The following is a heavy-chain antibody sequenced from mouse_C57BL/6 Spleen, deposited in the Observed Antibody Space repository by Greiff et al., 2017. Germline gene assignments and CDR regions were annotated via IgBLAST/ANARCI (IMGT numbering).Heavy chain of an antibody. CDR1: GFNIKDDY. D-gene: IGHD2-5*01. CDR2: IDPENGDT. J-gene: IGHJ4*01. Sequence: EVQLQQSGAELVRPGASVKLSCTASGFNIKDDYTHWVKQRPEQGLEWIGWIDPENGDTEYASKFQGKATITADTSSNTAYLQLSSLTSEDTAVYYCTVVTTRAEDYAMDYWGQGTSVTVSS. CDR3: TVVTTRAEDYAMDY. V-gene: IGHV14-4*01.